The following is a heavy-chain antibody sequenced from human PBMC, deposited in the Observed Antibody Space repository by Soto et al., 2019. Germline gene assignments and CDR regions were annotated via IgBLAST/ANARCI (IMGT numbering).Heavy chain of an antibody. J-gene: IGHJ4*02. CDR2: IASKTDGETT. D-gene: IGHD3-10*01. Sequence: EVQLVESGGGLGKPGGSLRLSCAASGFTLSNAWMTWVRQAPGKGLEWVGRIASKTDGETTDYAAPVKARFTISRDDSKNTLYLQMNSLKTEDTAVYYCITLGRGYFNYWGQGTLVTVSS. CDR3: ITLGRGYFNY. V-gene: IGHV3-15*04. CDR1: GFTLSNAW.